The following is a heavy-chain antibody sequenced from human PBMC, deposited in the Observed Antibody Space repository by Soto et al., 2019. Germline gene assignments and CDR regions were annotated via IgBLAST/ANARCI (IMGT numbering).Heavy chain of an antibody. V-gene: IGHV4-34*01. CDR1: GGSFSGYY. J-gene: IGHJ4*02. Sequence: SETLSLTCAVYGGSFSGYYLSWIRQPPGKGLEWIGEINHSGSTNYNPSLKSLVIISVDTTKNQSFLKLSSVTAAATAVYYCARGRGSYRTPPLDYWGQGTLVTVSS. D-gene: IGHD1-26*01. CDR2: INHSGST. CDR3: ARGRGSYRTPPLDY.